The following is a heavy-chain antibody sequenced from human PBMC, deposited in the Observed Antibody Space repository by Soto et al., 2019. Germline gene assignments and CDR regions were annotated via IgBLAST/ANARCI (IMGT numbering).Heavy chain of an antibody. D-gene: IGHD3-10*01. J-gene: IGHJ3*02. Sequence: SDTLSLTCTVSGSSISTYYSRWIRQPQGKGLEWIGYIYYSGSTNYNPSLKSRVTISVDTSKNQFSLKLSSVTAADTAVYYCARGGGMVRGVIITGRAFDIWGQGTMVT. CDR1: GSSISTYY. CDR2: IYYSGST. CDR3: ARGGGMVRGVIITGRAFDI. V-gene: IGHV4-59*08.